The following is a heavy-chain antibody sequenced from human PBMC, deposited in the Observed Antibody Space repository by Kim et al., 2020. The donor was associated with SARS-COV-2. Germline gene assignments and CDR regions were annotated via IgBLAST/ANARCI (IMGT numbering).Heavy chain of an antibody. Sequence: ASVKVSCKASGYTFTSYGISWVRQAPGQGLEWMGWISAYNGNTNYAQKLQGRVTMTTDTSTSTAYMELRSLRSDDTAVYYCARIPPPASITMVRGVIITPFDYWSQGTLVTVSS. V-gene: IGHV1-18*01. CDR3: ARIPPPASITMVRGVIITPFDY. J-gene: IGHJ4*02. CDR1: GYTFTSYG. D-gene: IGHD3-10*01. CDR2: ISAYNGNT.